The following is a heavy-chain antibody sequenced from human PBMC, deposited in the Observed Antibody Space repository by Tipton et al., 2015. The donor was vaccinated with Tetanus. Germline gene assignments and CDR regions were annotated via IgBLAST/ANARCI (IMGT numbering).Heavy chain of an antibody. CDR1: GFTFSSYA. CDR3: ARVPGAGVGYCSGGNCHYFDY. D-gene: IGHD2-15*01. CDR2: ITWTSGSI. J-gene: IGHJ4*02. Sequence: SLRLSCAASGFTFSSYAMHWVRQAPGKGLEWVSGITWTSGSIRYADSVKGRFTISRDNAKNSLYLQMNSLRAEDTAMYYCARVPGAGVGYCSGGNCHYFDYWGQGTLVTVSS. V-gene: IGHV3-9*01.